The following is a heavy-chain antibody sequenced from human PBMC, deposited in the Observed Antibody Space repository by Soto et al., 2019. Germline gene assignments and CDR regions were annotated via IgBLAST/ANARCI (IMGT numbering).Heavy chain of an antibody. J-gene: IGHJ6*02. CDR1: GFVFRDFG. Sequence: QVQLVESGGGVVQSGKSLRLSCVASGFVFRDFGMHWVRQAPGQGLEWVALITYDGIYAHYPSVVQGRFTISRDDDSGTESMQMDSLRPEDSGIYYWAEARGANNWAKYYGLDVWGQGTMVTVSS. CDR2: ITYDGIYA. D-gene: IGHD2-15*01. V-gene: IGHV3-30*18. CDR3: AEARGANNWAKYYGLDV.